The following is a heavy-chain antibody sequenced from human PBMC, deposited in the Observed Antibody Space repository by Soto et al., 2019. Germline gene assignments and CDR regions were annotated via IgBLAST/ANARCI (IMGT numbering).Heavy chain of an antibody. J-gene: IGHJ6*02. CDR1: GSSITSSN. CDR3: ARGADAFFYYGLDV. D-gene: IGHD1-26*01. Sequence: SYTLSLTCTSAGSSITSSNWSLLHRHLGEGLEWIAYIYDTGISGYTPSTSYNPSLKSRVTMSVDTSKSQFSLKLTSVTAADTAVYCCARGADAFFYYGLDVWGQGLTVT. CDR2: IYDTGISGYTPST. V-gene: IGHV4-59*07.